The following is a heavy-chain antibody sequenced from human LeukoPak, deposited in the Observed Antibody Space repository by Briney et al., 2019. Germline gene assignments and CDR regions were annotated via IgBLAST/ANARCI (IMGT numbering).Heavy chain of an antibody. CDR3: ARDLVTVTKGFDI. CDR2: ISYIGST. D-gene: IGHD4-17*01. J-gene: IGHJ3*02. V-gene: IGHV4-59*11. Sequence: PSETLSLTCAVSNDSFSSHYWTWIRQPPGKGLEWIGYISYIGSTNYNPSLKSRVTISIDTSKNQFSLKLSSVTAADTAVYYCARDLVTVTKGFDIWGQGTMVSVSS. CDR1: NDSFSSHY.